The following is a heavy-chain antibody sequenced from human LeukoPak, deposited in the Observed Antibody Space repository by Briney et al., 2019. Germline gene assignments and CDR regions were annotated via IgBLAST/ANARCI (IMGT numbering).Heavy chain of an antibody. Sequence: ASVTVSFTSSVYTFTIYGISWVRHPPGQGLERMGWISAYNGNTNYAQKLQGRVTITTDTSTSTAYMELRSLRSDDTAVYYCARDISYYYDSSGYYFDYWGQGTLVTVSS. D-gene: IGHD3-22*01. CDR1: VYTFTIYG. CDR2: ISAYNGNT. V-gene: IGHV1-18*01. CDR3: ARDISYYYDSSGYYFDY. J-gene: IGHJ4*02.